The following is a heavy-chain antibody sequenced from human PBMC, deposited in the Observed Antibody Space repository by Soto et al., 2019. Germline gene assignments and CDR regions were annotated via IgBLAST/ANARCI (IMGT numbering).Heavy chain of an antibody. J-gene: IGHJ6*02. Sequence: TSETLSLTCTVSGGSISSYYWSWIRQPPGKGLEWIGYIYYSGSTNYNPSLKSRVTISVDTSKNQFSLKLSSVTAADTAVYYCARDKAAAGKGSYYYYGMDVWGQGTTVTVSS. CDR1: GGSISSYY. CDR2: IYYSGST. CDR3: ARDKAAAGKGSYYYYGMDV. V-gene: IGHV4-59*01. D-gene: IGHD6-13*01.